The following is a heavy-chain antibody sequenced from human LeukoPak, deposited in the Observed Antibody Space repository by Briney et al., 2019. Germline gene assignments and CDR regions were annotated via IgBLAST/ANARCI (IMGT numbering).Heavy chain of an antibody. J-gene: IGHJ4*02. CDR1: GYTFTGYY. V-gene: IGHV1-46*01. D-gene: IGHD3-16*01. CDR2: INPSGGST. Sequence: ASVKVSCKASGYTFTGYYMHWVRQAPGQGLEWMGIINPSGGSTRYAQKFQGRVTVTRDTSTSTVYMELKSLRSEDTAIYYCARDGTPEYDHIWGRPQLYWGQGTLVIVSS. CDR3: ARDGTPEYDHIWGRPQLY.